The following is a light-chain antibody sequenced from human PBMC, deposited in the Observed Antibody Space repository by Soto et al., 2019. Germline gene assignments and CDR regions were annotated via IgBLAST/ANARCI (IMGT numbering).Light chain of an antibody. J-gene: IGKJ4*01. V-gene: IGKV1-9*01. CDR2: DAS. Sequence: ILLTQSPSSLSTSVGDRVTITCRASQGIGSDLAWYQQKPGKAPNLLIHDASTSQSGVPSRFSGSGSGTHFPLTISSLQPEDVATYFCQQLNSYPFTFGGGTKVEI. CDR1: QGIGSD. CDR3: QQLNSYPFT.